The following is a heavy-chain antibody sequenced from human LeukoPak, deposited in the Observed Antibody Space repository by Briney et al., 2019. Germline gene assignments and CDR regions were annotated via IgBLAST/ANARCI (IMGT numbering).Heavy chain of an antibody. CDR1: GGSISSGTYY. CDR3: ARSPRLVPWFDP. CDR2: IYTGGHT. Sequence: SQTLSLTCTVSGGSISSGTYYWSWIRQPAGKGLEWLGRIYTGGHTNYNPSLKSRVTISVDTSKNQFSLKLSSVTAADTAVYYCARSPRLVPWFDPWGQGTLVTVSS. V-gene: IGHV4-61*02. D-gene: IGHD6-13*01. J-gene: IGHJ5*02.